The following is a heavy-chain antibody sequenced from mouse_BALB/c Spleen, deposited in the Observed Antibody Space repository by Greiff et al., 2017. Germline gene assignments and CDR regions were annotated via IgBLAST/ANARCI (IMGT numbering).Heavy chain of an antibody. CDR1: GYTFTSYW. CDR3: AGTTVIRDAMDY. Sequence: QVQLQQPGAELVKPGASVKLSCKASGYTFTSYWMHWVKQRPGQGLEWIGEINPSNGRTNYNEKFKSKATLTVDKSSSTAYMQLSSLTSEDSAVYYCAGTTVIRDAMDYWGQGTSVTVSS. J-gene: IGHJ4*01. V-gene: IGHV1S81*02. CDR2: INPSNGRT. D-gene: IGHD1-1*01.